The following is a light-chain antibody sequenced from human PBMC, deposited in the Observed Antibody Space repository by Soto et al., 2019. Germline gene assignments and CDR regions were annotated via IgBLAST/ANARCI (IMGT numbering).Light chain of an antibody. CDR2: GAS. J-gene: IGKJ1*01. Sequence: EIVLTQSPGTLSLSPGERATLCCRASQSLSSSYLAWYQQKPGQAPRLLIYGASSRATGIPDMFSGSGSGTDFTLTIRRLEPEDFAVYYCQQYGSSLWTFGQGTKVEIK. V-gene: IGKV3-20*01. CDR3: QQYGSSLWT. CDR1: QSLSSSY.